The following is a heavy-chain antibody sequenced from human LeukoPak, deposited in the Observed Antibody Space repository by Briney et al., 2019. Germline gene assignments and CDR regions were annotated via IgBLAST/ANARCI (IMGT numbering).Heavy chain of an antibody. CDR3: TGGSYYTFFDY. CDR1: GFTFSNAW. V-gene: IGHV3-15*01. CDR2: IKSKTDGGTT. D-gene: IGHD1-26*01. J-gene: IGHJ4*02. Sequence: GGSLRLSCAASGFTFSNAWMSWVRQAPGKGLEWVGRIKSKTDGGTTDYAAPVKGRFTISRDDSKNTLYLQMNSLKTEDTAVYYCTGGSYYTFFDYWGQGTLVTVSS.